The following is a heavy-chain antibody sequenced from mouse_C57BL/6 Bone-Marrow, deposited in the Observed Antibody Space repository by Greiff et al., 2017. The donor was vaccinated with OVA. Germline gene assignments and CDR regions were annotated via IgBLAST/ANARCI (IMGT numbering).Heavy chain of an antibody. CDR2: INPYNGGT. V-gene: IGHV1-19*01. Sequence: VQLQQSGPVLVKPGALVKMSCKASGYTFTDYYMNWVKQSHGKSLEWIGVINPYNGGTSYNQKFKGKATLTVDKSSSTAYMELNSLTSEDSAVYYCALYYGSSPFAYWGQGTLVTVSA. J-gene: IGHJ3*01. D-gene: IGHD1-1*01. CDR1: GYTFTDYY. CDR3: ALYYGSSPFAY.